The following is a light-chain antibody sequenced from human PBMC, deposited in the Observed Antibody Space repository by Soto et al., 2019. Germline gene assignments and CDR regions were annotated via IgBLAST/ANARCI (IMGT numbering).Light chain of an antibody. CDR2: DAS. J-gene: IGKJ1*01. Sequence: EIVMTQSPPTLSVSPGERATLSCRASQSISSNLAWYQQKPGQGPRLLIYDASTRATGIPARFSGSGSGTDFTLTISSLQSEDFAVYYCKQYNNWLKWTFGQGTKVDIK. CDR3: KQYNNWLKWT. CDR1: QSISSN. V-gene: IGKV3-15*01.